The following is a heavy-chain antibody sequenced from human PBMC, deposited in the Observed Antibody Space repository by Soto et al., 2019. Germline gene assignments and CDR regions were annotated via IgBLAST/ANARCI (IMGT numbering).Heavy chain of an antibody. Sequence: QVQLVESGGGVVQPGRSLRLSCAASGFTFSTYVMHWVRQAPGKGLEWVAAISYDGSKKYYADSVKGRLTISRDNSKNTVYLQMNSLRGEDTAVYYCAKGQHCSSTSCYFYYYGVDVWGQGTTVAVPS. CDR2: ISYDGSKK. J-gene: IGHJ6*02. D-gene: IGHD2-2*01. V-gene: IGHV3-30*18. CDR3: AKGQHCSSTSCYFYYYGVDV. CDR1: GFTFSTYV.